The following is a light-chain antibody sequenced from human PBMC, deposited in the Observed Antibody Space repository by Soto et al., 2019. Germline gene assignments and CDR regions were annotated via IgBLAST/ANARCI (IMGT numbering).Light chain of an antibody. J-gene: IGKJ1*01. V-gene: IGKV1-5*03. CDR2: KAS. CDR1: QSISSW. Sequence: DMQMTQSPSTLSAAVGDRVTITCRASQSISSWLAWYQKKPGKAPKLLIYKASSLESGVPSRFSGSGSGTEFTLTITSLQHDDFATYYCQQHRTFGQGTKVDIK. CDR3: QQHRT.